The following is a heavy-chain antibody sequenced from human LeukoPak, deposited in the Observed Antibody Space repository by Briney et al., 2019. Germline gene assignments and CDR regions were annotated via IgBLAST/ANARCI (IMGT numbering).Heavy chain of an antibody. Sequence: GRSLRLSCVGTGFSFSSYPMNWVRQPPGKGLEWVSHISRDGNSESTVDAPRGRFATSRDNAKNTVLLLINSLRVEDTAVYYCARDSVDGPFVISLDLWGQGALVTVSS. V-gene: IGHV3-48*03. CDR2: ISRDGNSE. CDR3: ARDSVDGPFVISLDL. D-gene: IGHD3-10*01. CDR1: GFSFSSYP. J-gene: IGHJ4*02.